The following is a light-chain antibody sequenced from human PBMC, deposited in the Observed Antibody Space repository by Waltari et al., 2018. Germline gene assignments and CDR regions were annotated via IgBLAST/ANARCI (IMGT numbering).Light chain of an antibody. V-gene: IGKV1-39*01. J-gene: IGKJ4*01. CDR2: SAS. Sequence: IQMTQSPSSLSASVGDRVTITCRASENIDNYLNWYQQKPGKAPRLLIYSASSLQSGVPSSFSGSRSGTDFTLTVGSLQPEDVASYFCQQSYITPLTFGGGTTVEIK. CDR3: QQSYITPLT. CDR1: ENIDNY.